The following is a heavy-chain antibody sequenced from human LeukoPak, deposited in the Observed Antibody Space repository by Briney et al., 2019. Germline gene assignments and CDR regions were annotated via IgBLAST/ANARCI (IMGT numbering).Heavy chain of an antibody. Sequence: SETLSLTCTVSGYSISSGYYWGWIRQPPGKGLEWIGSIYHSGSTYYNPSLKSRVTISVVTSKNQFSLKLSSVTAADTAVYYCAGRGGSGSYYNRVTDYWGQGTLVTVSS. CDR3: AGRGGSGSYYNRVTDY. CDR2: IYHSGST. CDR1: GYSISSGYY. J-gene: IGHJ4*02. V-gene: IGHV4-38-2*02. D-gene: IGHD3-10*01.